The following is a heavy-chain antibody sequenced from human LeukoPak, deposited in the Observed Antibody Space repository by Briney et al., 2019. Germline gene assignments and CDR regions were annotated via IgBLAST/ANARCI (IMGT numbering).Heavy chain of an antibody. J-gene: IGHJ6*03. CDR3: ASGYSGYGDYYYYYMDV. Sequence: GGSLRLSCAASGFTFSSYWMSWVRQAPGKGLEWVANIKQDGSEKYYVDSVKGRFTISRDNAKNSLYLRMNSLRAEDTAVYYCASGYSGYGDYYYYYMDVWGKGTTVTVSS. D-gene: IGHD5-12*01. CDR2: IKQDGSEK. CDR1: GFTFSSYW. V-gene: IGHV3-7*03.